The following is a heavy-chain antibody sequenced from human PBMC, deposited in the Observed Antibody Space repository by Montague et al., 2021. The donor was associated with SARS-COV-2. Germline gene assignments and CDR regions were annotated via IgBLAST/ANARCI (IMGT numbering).Heavy chain of an antibody. Sequence: SETLSLTCAVYGGSFSGYYWSWIRQPPGKGLEWIGEINHSGSTNXXPSLKSRVTISVDTSKNQFSLKLSSVTAADTAVYYCTREGYQVLWSDYYYYGMDVWGQGTPVTVSS. CDR2: INHSGST. J-gene: IGHJ6*02. V-gene: IGHV4-34*01. CDR3: TREGYQVLWSDYYYYGMDV. D-gene: IGHD2-2*01. CDR1: GGSFSGYY.